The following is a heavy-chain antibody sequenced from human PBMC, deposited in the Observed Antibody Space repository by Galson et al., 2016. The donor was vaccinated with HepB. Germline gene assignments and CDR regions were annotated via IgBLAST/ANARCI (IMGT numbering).Heavy chain of an antibody. CDR3: ARDYVPGA. Sequence: SLRLSCAASGFNFRGYWMSWVRQAPGKGLEWVANIQQDGTERNYVDSVRGRFTTSRDNARHSLYLEMNSLRGEDTAMYYCARDYVPGAWGQGVLVTVSS. J-gene: IGHJ5*02. D-gene: IGHD3-10*01. V-gene: IGHV3-7*01. CDR2: IQQDGTER. CDR1: GFNFRGYW.